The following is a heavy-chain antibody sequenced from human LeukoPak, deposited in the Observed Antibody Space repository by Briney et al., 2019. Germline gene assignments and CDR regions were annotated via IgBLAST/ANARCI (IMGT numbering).Heavy chain of an antibody. CDR2: ISYDGSNK. V-gene: IGHV3-30-3*01. J-gene: IGHJ4*02. D-gene: IGHD3-22*01. Sequence: PGGSLRLSCAASGFTFSSYAMHWVRQAPGKGLEWVAVISYDGSNKYYADSVKGRFTISRDNSKNTLYLQMNSLRAEDTAVYYCARVLSRNYYDSSGYSDYWGQGTLVTVSS. CDR3: ARVLSRNYYDSSGYSDY. CDR1: GFTFSSYA.